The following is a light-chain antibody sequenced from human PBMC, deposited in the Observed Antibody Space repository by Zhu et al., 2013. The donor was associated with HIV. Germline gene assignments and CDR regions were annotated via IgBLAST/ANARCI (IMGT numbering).Light chain of an antibody. CDR1: HDVKNA. J-gene: IGKJ4*01. Sequence: AVQLTQSPSSLSASVGDTITITCRTSHDVKNALAWYQQKPGKGPNLLIYDASTLESGVPSRFSGSGFGTEFTLTITSLQTEDFATYYCQHLNSYPLTFGGGTKVEIK. CDR3: QHLNSYPLT. V-gene: IGKV1-13*02. CDR2: DAS.